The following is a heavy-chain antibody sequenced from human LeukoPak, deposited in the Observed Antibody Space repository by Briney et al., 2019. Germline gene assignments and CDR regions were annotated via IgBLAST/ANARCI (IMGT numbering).Heavy chain of an antibody. Sequence: GGSLRLSCAACGFTFSSYGMQWLRQAPGKGRVGVAVIWYGGSNKYYADSVKGRFTISRDNSKNTLYLKIKSPAAEDRARYYCAKGGKAARNTNYYMDVWGKATTVTVSS. V-gene: IGHV3-33*06. CDR3: AKGGKAARNTNYYMDV. CDR2: IWYGGSNK. J-gene: IGHJ6*03. CDR1: GFTFSSYG. D-gene: IGHD6-6*01.